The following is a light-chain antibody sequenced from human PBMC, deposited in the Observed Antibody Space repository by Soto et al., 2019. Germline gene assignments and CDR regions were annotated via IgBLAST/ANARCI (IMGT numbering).Light chain of an antibody. Sequence: DIQMTQSPSTLSASVRDRVTITCRASQSISSWLAWYQQKPGKAPKPLIYKASSLESGVPSRFSGSGSGTEFTLTISSLQPDDFAAYYCQQYNSYHSFGGGTKVEIK. V-gene: IGKV1-5*03. CDR1: QSISSW. CDR2: KAS. J-gene: IGKJ4*01. CDR3: QQYNSYHS.